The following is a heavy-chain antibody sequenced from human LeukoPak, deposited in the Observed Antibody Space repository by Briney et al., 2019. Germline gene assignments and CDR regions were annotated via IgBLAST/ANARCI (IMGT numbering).Heavy chain of an antibody. CDR3: ARGRYSGSYYGEYFQH. J-gene: IGHJ1*01. Sequence: GGSLRLSCTAPGFTFSDYAISWVRQAPGKGLEWVSSISSSSSYIYYADSVKGRFTISRDNAKNSLYLQMNSLRAEDTAVYYCARGRYSGSYYGEYFQHWGQGTLVTVSS. D-gene: IGHD1-26*01. CDR1: GFTFSDYA. V-gene: IGHV3-21*01. CDR2: ISSSSSYI.